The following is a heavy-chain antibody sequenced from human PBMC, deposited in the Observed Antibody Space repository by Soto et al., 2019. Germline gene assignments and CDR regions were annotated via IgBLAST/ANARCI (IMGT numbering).Heavy chain of an antibody. CDR1: GFTFTSSA. V-gene: IGHV1-58*01. J-gene: IGHJ6*03. D-gene: IGHD3-3*01. CDR2: IVVSSGNT. Sequence: ASVKVSCKASGFTFTSSAVQWVRQARGQRLEWIGWIVVSSGNTSYAQKFQGRVTMTRNMSISTAYMELSSLRSEDTAVYYCARGERLRFLEWLPTNYYMDVWGKGTTVTVSS. CDR3: ARGERLRFLEWLPTNYYMDV.